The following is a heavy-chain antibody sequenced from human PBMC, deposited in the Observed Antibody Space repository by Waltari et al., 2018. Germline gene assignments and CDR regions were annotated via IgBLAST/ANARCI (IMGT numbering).Heavy chain of an antibody. CDR2: IYYSGST. V-gene: IGHV4-39*07. J-gene: IGHJ5*02. CDR1: GGSISSSSYY. CDR3: ARDSHSSWYGS. D-gene: IGHD6-13*01. Sequence: QLQLQESGPGLVKPSETLSLTCTVSGGSISSSSYYWGWIRQPPGKGLEWIGSIYYSGSTYYNPSLKSRVTISVDTSKNQFSLKLSSVTAEDTAVYYCARDSHSSWYGSWGQGTLVTVSS.